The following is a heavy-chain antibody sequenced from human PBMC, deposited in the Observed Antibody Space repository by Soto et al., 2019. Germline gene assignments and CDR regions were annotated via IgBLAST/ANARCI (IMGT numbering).Heavy chain of an antibody. J-gene: IGHJ4*02. CDR3: ARFAKEENPNVGSWHYFDY. V-gene: IGHV4-31*03. CDR2: IYYSGFT. CDR1: GCSISSGYH. Sequence: HVQLQESGPGLVRPSETLSLTCSVSGCSISSGYHWSLLRQRPGKGLEWLGSIYYSGFTYYNPALQSRVSMSVTTSTCQFSLRLSSVTAADTAMDYCARFAKEENPNVGSWHYFDYWGPGTLVTVSS. D-gene: IGHD3-10*01.